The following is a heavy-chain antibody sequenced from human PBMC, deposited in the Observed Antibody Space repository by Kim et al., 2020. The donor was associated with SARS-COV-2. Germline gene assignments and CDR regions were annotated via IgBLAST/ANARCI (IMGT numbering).Heavy chain of an antibody. CDR3: ARKRSGYYYGSGFRNGFDP. V-gene: IGHV1-8*02. CDR1: GYTFTSYD. CDR2: MNPNSGNT. J-gene: IGHJ5*02. D-gene: IGHD3-10*01. Sequence: ASVKVSCKASGYTFTSYDINWVRQATGQGLEWMGWMNPNSGNTGYAQKFQGRVTMTRNTSISTAYMELSSLRSEDTAVYYCARKRSGYYYGSGFRNGFDPWGQGALVTVSS.